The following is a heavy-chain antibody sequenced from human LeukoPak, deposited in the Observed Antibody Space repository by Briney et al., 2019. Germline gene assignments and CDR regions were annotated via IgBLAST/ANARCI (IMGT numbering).Heavy chain of an antibody. J-gene: IGHJ4*02. CDR1: GFTFSSYA. Sequence: PGGSLRLSCAASGFTFSSYAMHWVRQAPGKGLEYVSAISSNGGSTYYANSVKGRFTISRDNSKNTLYLQMGSLRAEDMAVYYCARGRYCSSTSCPGDYWGQGTLVTVSS. V-gene: IGHV3-64*01. CDR2: ISSNGGST. CDR3: ARGRYCSSTSCPGDY. D-gene: IGHD2-2*01.